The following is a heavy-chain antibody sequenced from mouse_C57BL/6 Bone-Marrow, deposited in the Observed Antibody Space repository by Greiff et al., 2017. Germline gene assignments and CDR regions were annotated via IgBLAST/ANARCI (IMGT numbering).Heavy chain of an antibody. D-gene: IGHD1-1*02. J-gene: IGHJ2*01. V-gene: IGHV3-6*01. CDR1: GYSITSGYY. CDR2: ISYDGSN. CDR3: ARGSLWSYFDY. Sequence: EVQLQESGPGLVKPSQSLSLTCSVTGYSITSGYYWNWIRQFPGNKLEWMGYISYDGSNNYNPSLKNRISITRDTSKNQFFLKLKSVTTEDTATYYCARGSLWSYFDYWGQGTTLTVSS.